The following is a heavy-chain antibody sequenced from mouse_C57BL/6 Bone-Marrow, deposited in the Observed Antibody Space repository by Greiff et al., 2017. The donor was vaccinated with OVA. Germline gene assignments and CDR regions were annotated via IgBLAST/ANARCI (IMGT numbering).Heavy chain of an antibody. V-gene: IGHV1-76*01. CDR3: ARGGAVVGRGDY. J-gene: IGHJ2*01. CDR2: IYPGSGNT. Sequence: QVQLKESGAELVRPGASVKLSCKASGYTFTDYYINWVKQRPGQGLEWIARIYPGSGNTYYNEKFKGKATLTAEKSSSTAYMQLSSLTSEDSAVYFCARGGAVVGRGDYWGQGTTLTVSS. CDR1: GYTFTDYY. D-gene: IGHD1-1*01.